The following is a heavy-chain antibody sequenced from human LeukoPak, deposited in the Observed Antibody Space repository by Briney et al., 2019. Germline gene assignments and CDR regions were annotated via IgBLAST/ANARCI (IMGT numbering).Heavy chain of an antibody. CDR1: GFTFSSYA. J-gene: IGHJ6*02. V-gene: IGHV3-23*01. CDR2: ISGSGGST. D-gene: IGHD3-10*01. Sequence: GGSLRLSCAASGFTFSSYAMSWVRQAPGKGLEWVSTISGSGGSTYYAVSVKGRFTISRDNSKNTLYLQMNSLRAEDTAVYYCAKEGVWGITMVRGVTGNGMDVWGQGTTVTVSS. CDR3: AKEGVWGITMVRGVTGNGMDV.